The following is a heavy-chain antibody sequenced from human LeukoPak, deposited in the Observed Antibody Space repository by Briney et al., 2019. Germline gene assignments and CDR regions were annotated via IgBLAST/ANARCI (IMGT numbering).Heavy chain of an antibody. CDR3: ARMKFYDSTGYSPGHYMDV. CDR2: LYPGVSF. D-gene: IGHD3-22*01. J-gene: IGHJ6*03. Sequence: SETLSLTCTVSGGPMYSYYWSWIRQTAGKGLEWIGRLYPGVSFDYNPSLKSRVTMSIDSSKNQFALKLSGVSAGDTAVYYCARMKFYDSTGYSPGHYMDVWGKGTTVIVSS. CDR1: GGPMYSYY. V-gene: IGHV4-4*07.